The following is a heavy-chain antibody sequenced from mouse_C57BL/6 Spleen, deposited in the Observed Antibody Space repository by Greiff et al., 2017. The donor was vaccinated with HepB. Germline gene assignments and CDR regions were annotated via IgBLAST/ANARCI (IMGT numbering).Heavy chain of an antibody. D-gene: IGHD1-1*01. V-gene: IGHV14-4*01. CDR3: TTPFITTVVAPYFDV. Sequence: EVQLQQSGAELVRPGASVKLSCTASGFNIKDDYMHWVKQRPEQGLEWIGWIDTENGDTEYASKFQGKATITADTSSNTAYLQLSSLTSEDTAVYYCTTPFITTVVAPYFDVWGTGTTVTVSS. CDR1: GFNIKDDY. J-gene: IGHJ1*03. CDR2: IDTENGDT.